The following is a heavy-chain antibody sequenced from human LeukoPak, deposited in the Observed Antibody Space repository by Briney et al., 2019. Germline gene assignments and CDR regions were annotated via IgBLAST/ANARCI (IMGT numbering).Heavy chain of an antibody. Sequence: PGGSLRLSCAASGFTFSSYAMTWVRQAPGKGLEWVAVISNDGSNKYYVDSVKGRFTISRDNSKTTLYLRMNSLRPEDSALYYCATDRYDFWSGWLDFWGQGTLVTVSS. J-gene: IGHJ4*02. CDR1: GFTFSSYA. CDR3: ATDRYDFWSGWLDF. V-gene: IGHV3-30*03. D-gene: IGHD3-3*01. CDR2: ISNDGSNK.